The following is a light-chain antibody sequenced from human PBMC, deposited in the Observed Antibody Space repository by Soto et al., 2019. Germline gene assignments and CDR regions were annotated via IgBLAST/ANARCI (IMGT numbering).Light chain of an antibody. V-gene: IGLV2-8*01. CDR3: TSYAGSNAV. Sequence: QLVLTQPPSASGSPGQSVTISCTGTSSDVGGYNYVSWYQHHPGKAPKVLIYEVSKRPSGVPDRFSGSKAGNTASLTVSGLQPEDEGDYYCTSYAGSNAVFGGGTKLTVL. CDR2: EVS. CDR1: SSDVGGYNY. J-gene: IGLJ3*02.